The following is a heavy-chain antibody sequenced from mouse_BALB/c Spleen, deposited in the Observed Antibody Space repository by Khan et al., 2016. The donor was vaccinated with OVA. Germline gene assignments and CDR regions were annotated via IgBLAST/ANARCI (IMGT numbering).Heavy chain of an antibody. CDR1: GFSLSDYG. Sequence: QVQLKESGPGLVAPSQNLSITCTVSGFSLSDYGVSWIRPTPGKGLEWLGVIWGGGSTYYNSALRSRLSISKDNSKSQVFLKMTSLQRDDSAMFYCAKGVWAHYYTLDYWGQGTSVTVSS. V-gene: IGHV2-6-5*01. J-gene: IGHJ4*01. CDR3: AKGVWAHYYTLDY. CDR2: IWGGGST.